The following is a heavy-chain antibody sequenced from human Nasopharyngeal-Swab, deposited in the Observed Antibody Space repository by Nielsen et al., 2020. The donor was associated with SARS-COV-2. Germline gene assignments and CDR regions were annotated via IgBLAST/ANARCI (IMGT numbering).Heavy chain of an antibody. V-gene: IGHV3-53*01. J-gene: IGHJ6*03. D-gene: IGHD3-10*01. CDR3: ARDRGFDGYYYMDV. CDR1: GFTFSSYW. CDR2: ISTGGTT. Sequence: GESLKISCAASGFTFSSYWMSWVRQAPGKGLEWVSLISTGGTTSYADSVKGRFTISRDISKNTLYLQMNSLRAEDTAVYYCARDRGFDGYYYMDVWGKGTTVTVSS.